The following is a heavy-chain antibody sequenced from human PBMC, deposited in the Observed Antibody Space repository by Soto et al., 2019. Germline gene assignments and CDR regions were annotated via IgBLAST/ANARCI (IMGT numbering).Heavy chain of an antibody. CDR2: ISGSGGST. J-gene: IGHJ6*02. CDR1: GFTFSSYA. D-gene: IGHD2-2*01. CDR3: AKGTMGDIVVVPAAHYYYYGMDV. Sequence: GGSLRLSCAASGFTFSSYAMSWVRQAPGKGLEWVSAISGSGGSTYYADSVKGRFTISRDNSKNTLYLQMNSLRAEDTAVYYCAKGTMGDIVVVPAAHYYYYGMDVWGQGTTVTVSS. V-gene: IGHV3-23*01.